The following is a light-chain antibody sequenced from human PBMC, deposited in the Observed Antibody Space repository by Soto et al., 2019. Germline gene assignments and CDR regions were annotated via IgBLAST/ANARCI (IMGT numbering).Light chain of an antibody. CDR3: QQYNNWPLT. J-gene: IGKJ5*01. CDR2: GAS. V-gene: IGKV3-15*01. CDR1: RSVSNN. Sequence: EIVMMQSPATLSVSPGERVTLSCRASRSVSNNLAWHQQRPGQAPRLLIYGASTRATGIPARFSGSWSGTEFTLTISSLQSEDSAVYYCQQYNNWPLTFGQGTRLQI.